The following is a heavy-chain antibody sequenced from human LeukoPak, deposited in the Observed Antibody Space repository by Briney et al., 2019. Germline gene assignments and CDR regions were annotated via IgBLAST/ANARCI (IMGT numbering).Heavy chain of an antibody. J-gene: IGHJ4*02. V-gene: IGHV4-30-2*03. Sequence: SQTLSLTCTVSGGSISSGGYYWSWIRQPPGQGLEWIGSINHSGSTYYNPSLKSRVTMSLDRSKNQFSLKLSSVTAADTAVYYCTRHPGYSSGWWWYFDYWGQGTLVTVSS. CDR1: GGSISSGGYY. CDR3: TRHPGYSSGWWWYFDY. CDR2: INHSGST. D-gene: IGHD6-19*01.